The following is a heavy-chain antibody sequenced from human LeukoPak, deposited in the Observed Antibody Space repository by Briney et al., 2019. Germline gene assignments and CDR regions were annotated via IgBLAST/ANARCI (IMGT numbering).Heavy chain of an antibody. V-gene: IGHV4-59*01. CDR3: VRASVESGGAFDI. J-gene: IGHJ3*02. Sequence: SETLSLTCTVSGVSISTDYWSWIRQPPGKGLDWIGYVSFGGGTNYNPSLKSRVITSADTSKNQFFLNLTSVTAADTAVYYCVRASVESGGAFDIWGQGTMVTVSS. CDR1: GVSISTDY. CDR2: VSFGGGT. D-gene: IGHD2-15*01.